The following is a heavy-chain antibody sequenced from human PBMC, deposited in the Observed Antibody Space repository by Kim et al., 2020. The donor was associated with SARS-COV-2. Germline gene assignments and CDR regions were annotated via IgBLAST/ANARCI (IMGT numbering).Heavy chain of an antibody. CDR2: LTPIDGAT. D-gene: IGHD1-26*01. CDR1: GYNFTNYK. V-gene: IGHV1-46*01. CDR3: ARDTTKWSFDY. Sequence: ASVKVSCKASGYNFTNYKMHWVRQAPGQGLEWMGILTPIDGATTYAQKFQGRVTLTRDTSTSTVYMELSSLGSGDTAVYYCARDTTKWSFDYWGQGTLVTVSS. J-gene: IGHJ4*02.